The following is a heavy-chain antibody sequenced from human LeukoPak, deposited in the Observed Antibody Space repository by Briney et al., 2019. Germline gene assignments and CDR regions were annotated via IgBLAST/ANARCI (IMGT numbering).Heavy chain of an antibody. CDR2: ISSSGSTI. J-gene: IGHJ4*01. CDR3: ATYSSGWYEAFDY. D-gene: IGHD6-19*01. Sequence: GGPLRLSCAASGFTFSSYSMNWVRQAPGKGLEWVSYISSSGSTIYYADSVKGRFTISRDNAKNSLYLQMNSLRAEDTAVYYCATYSSGWYEAFDYWGQGTLVTVSS. CDR1: GFTFSSYS. V-gene: IGHV3-48*04.